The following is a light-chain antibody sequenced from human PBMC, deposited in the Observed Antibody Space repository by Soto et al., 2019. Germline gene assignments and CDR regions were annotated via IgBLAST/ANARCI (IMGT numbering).Light chain of an antibody. J-gene: IGLJ2*01. CDR1: SSDVGGYNY. V-gene: IGLV2-14*03. Sequence: QSALSQPASVSGSPGQSITISCTGTSSDVGGYNYVSWYQQHPGKAPKVLIYDVSHRLSGVSNRFSASKSGSTASLTISGLQAEDEADYYCCSYAGSVVFGGGTKLTVL. CDR2: DVS. CDR3: CSYAGSVV.